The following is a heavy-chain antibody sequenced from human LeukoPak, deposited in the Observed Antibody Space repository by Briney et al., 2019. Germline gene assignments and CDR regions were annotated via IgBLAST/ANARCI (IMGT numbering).Heavy chain of an antibody. CDR2: ISSSSSYI. J-gene: IGHJ3*02. V-gene: IGHV3-21*01. Sequence: GGSLRLSCAASGFTFSSYSMNWVRQAPGKGLEWVSSISSSSSYIYYADSVKGRFTISRDNAKNSLYLQMNSLRAEDTAVYYCASGYDILTGYYAGAFDIWGQGTMVTVSS. CDR1: GFTFSSYS. D-gene: IGHD3-9*01. CDR3: ASGYDILTGYYAGAFDI.